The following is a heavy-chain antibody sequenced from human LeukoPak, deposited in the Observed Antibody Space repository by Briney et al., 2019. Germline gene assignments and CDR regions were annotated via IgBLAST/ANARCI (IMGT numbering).Heavy chain of an antibody. CDR2: INPNSGGT. D-gene: IGHD6-13*01. Sequence: ASVKVSCKASGYTFTGYYMHWVRQAPGRGLEWMGWINPNSGGTNYAQKFQGRVTMTRDTSISTAYMELSRLRSDDTAVYYCARGSIAAAGYDYWGQGTLVTVSS. J-gene: IGHJ4*02. V-gene: IGHV1-2*02. CDR1: GYTFTGYY. CDR3: ARGSIAAAGYDY.